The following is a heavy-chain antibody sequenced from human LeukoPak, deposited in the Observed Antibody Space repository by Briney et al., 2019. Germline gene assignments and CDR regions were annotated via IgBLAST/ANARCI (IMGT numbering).Heavy chain of an antibody. J-gene: IGHJ6*03. CDR3: AREGKHYDILWGYYYYMDV. D-gene: IGHD3-9*01. V-gene: IGHV1-2*02. CDR1: GYTFTGYY. Sequence: TSVKVSCKASGYTFTGYYIHWVRQAPGQGLEWMGWINPNSGGTNYAQKLQGRVTMTTDTSTSTAYMELRSLRSDDTAVYYRAREGKHYDILWGYYYYMDVWGKGTTVTVSS. CDR2: INPNSGGT.